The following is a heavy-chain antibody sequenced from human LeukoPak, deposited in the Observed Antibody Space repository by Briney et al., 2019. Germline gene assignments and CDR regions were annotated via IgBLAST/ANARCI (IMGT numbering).Heavy chain of an antibody. D-gene: IGHD5-12*01. Sequence: GGSLRLSCAASGLTFSSYAMSWVRQAPGKGLEWVSGISGNGGGTYYADSVKGRFTISRDNSKNTLYLQMNSLRVGDTAVYYCAKGLSGYVPFDYWGQGTLVTVSS. V-gene: IGHV3-23*01. CDR3: AKGLSGYVPFDY. CDR2: ISGNGGGT. CDR1: GLTFSSYA. J-gene: IGHJ4*02.